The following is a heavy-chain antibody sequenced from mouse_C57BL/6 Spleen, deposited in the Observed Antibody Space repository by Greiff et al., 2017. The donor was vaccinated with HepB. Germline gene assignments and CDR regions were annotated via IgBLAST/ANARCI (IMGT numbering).Heavy chain of an antibody. CDR2: INYDGSST. CDR1: GFTFSDYY. CDR3: AREGTVAPFDY. V-gene: IGHV5-16*01. Sequence: DVMLVESEGGLVQPGSSMKLSCTASGFTFSDYYMAWVRQVPEKGLEWVANINYDGSSTYYLDSLKSRFIISRDNAKNILYLQMSSLKSEDTATYYCAREGTVAPFDYWGQGTTLTVSS. D-gene: IGHD1-1*01. J-gene: IGHJ2*01.